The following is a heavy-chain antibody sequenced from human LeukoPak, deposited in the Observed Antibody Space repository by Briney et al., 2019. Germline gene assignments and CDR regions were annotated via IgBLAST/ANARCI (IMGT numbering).Heavy chain of an antibody. CDR2: ISSSSSYI. Sequence: GGSLRLSCAASGFTFSSYSMNWVRQAPGKGLEWVSSISSSSSYIYYADSVKGRFTISRDNAKNSLYLQMNSLRAEDTAVYYCARESAAATFDYWGQEPWSPSPQ. CDR1: GFTFSSYS. V-gene: IGHV3-21*01. D-gene: IGHD6-13*01. CDR3: ARESAAATFDY. J-gene: IGHJ4*01.